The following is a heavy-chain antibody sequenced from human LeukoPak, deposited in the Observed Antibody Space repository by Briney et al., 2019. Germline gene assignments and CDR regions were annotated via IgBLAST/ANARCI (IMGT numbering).Heavy chain of an antibody. CDR2: INAGNGNT. CDR3: ARQPDRAAACTGFDD. D-gene: IGHD6-13*01. CDR1: GYTFTSYA. Sequence: ASVKVSCKASGYTFTSYAMHWVRQAPGPRLEWMGWINAGNGNTKYSQKFQGRVTITRDTSASTAYMELSSLRAEDTALYYGARQPDRAAACTGFDDWGQGTLVTVSS. V-gene: IGHV1-3*01. J-gene: IGHJ4*02.